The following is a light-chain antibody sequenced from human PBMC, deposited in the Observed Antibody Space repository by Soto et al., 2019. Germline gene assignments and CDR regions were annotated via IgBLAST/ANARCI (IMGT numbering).Light chain of an antibody. CDR2: EVS. CDR1: SSNIGAGYD. V-gene: IGLV2-14*01. J-gene: IGLJ1*01. CDR3: TSYTSTSTLDV. Sequence: QSALTQPPSGSGAPGQRVTISCTGSSSNIGAGYDVHWYQQHPGKAPKLMIYEVSNRPLGVSNRFSGSKSGNTASLTISGLQAEDEANYYCTSYTSTSTLDVFGTWTKDNVL.